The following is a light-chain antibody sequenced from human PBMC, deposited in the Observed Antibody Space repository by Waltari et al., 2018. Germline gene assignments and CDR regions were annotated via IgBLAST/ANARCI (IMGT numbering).Light chain of an antibody. V-gene: IGLV3-19*01. J-gene: IGLJ1*01. CDR3: SSRDSGAHRHV. Sequence: SSELTQDPAVSVALGQTVRLTCQGDSLRSYYATCYQQKAGQAPILVIYGQNNRPSGIPDRFSGSYSGRTASLTITGAQAEDEADYYCSSRDSGAHRHVFGTGTKVTVL. CDR2: GQN. CDR1: SLRSYY.